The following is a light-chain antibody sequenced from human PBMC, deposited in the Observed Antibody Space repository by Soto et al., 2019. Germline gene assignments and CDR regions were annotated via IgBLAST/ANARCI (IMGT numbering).Light chain of an antibody. J-gene: IGLJ1*01. CDR3: SSYTSNSTLV. Sequence: QSALPQPASVSGSPGQSITISCTGTSSDVGGYNYVSWYQQHPGKAPKLMIYDVSNRPSGVSNRFSGSKSGNTASLTISGLQAEDKADYYCSSYTSNSTLVFGTGTKVTVL. CDR1: SSDVGGYNY. V-gene: IGLV2-14*01. CDR2: DVS.